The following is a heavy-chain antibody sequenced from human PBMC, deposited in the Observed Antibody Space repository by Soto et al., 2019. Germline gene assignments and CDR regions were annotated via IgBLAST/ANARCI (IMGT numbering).Heavy chain of an antibody. V-gene: IGHV4-34*02. J-gene: IGHJ3*02. D-gene: IGHD4-17*01. CDR2: INHSGST. Sequence: QVQLQQWGAGLLKPSGTLSLTCAVYGGSFSGYYWNRIRQSPGKGLEWIGKINHSGSTNYNPSLKSRVTKSVDTSKNQFSLRLSSVTAADAAVYYCARAYDYRDPRDALDTWGQGTMVIVSS. CDR3: ARAYDYRDPRDALDT. CDR1: GGSFSGYY.